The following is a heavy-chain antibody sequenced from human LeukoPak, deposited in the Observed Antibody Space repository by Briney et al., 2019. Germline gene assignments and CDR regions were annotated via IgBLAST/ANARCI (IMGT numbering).Heavy chain of an antibody. D-gene: IGHD6-6*01. V-gene: IGHV4-34*01. Sequence: SETLSLTCAVYGGSFSDYYWTWIRQPPGKGLEWIGEINHSGSTNYNPSLKTRVTISVDTSKNQFSLKLNSVTAADTAVYFCAKTPTALVRGGYYFDSWGQGTLVTISS. CDR2: INHSGST. CDR3: AKTPTALVRGGYYFDS. J-gene: IGHJ4*02. CDR1: GGSFSDYY.